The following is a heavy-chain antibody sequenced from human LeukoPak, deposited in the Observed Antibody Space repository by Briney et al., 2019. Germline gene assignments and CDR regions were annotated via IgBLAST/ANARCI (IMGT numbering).Heavy chain of an antibody. Sequence: TGGSLRLSCAASGFTFSSYGMNWVRQAPGKGLEWVSSISSGSTYTYYADSVKGRFTISRDDAKKSLYLQMNSLRAEDTAVYFCARFAEVYYYVDVWGTGTTVTVSS. J-gene: IGHJ6*03. CDR1: GFTFSSYG. D-gene: IGHD2-21*01. V-gene: IGHV3-21*01. CDR3: ARFAEVYYYVDV. CDR2: ISSGSTYT.